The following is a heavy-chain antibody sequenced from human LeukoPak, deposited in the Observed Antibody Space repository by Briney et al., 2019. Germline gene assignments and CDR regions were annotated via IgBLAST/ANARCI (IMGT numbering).Heavy chain of an antibody. CDR2: IHYSGST. V-gene: IGHV4-59*01. Sequence: SETLSLTCTVSGGSISTYYWSWIRQPPGKGLEWIGYIHYSGSTNYNPSLKSRVTISVDTSKNQFSLKLSSVTAADTAVYYCARDGGSLSGMDVWGQGTTVTVSS. CDR1: GGSISTYY. J-gene: IGHJ6*02. D-gene: IGHD6-13*01. CDR3: ARDGGSLSGMDV.